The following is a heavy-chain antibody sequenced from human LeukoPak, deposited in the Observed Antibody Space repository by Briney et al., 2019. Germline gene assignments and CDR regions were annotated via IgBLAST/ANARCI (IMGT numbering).Heavy chain of an antibody. Sequence: PSETLSLTCTVSGGSISTSSYYWGWIRQPAGKGLEWIGRIYTSGSTNYNPSLKSRVTMSVDTSKSQFSLNLSSVTAADTAVYYCARAAAGSSKYDYWGQGILVTVSS. CDR2: IYTSGST. CDR3: ARAAAGSSKYDY. CDR1: GGSISTSSYY. J-gene: IGHJ4*02. D-gene: IGHD6-13*01. V-gene: IGHV4-61*02.